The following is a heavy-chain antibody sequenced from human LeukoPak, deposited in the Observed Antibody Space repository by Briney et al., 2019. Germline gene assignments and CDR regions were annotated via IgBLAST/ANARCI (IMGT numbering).Heavy chain of an antibody. CDR1: GGSFSGYY. D-gene: IGHD6-13*01. J-gene: IGHJ4*02. V-gene: IGHV4-34*01. CDR2: IYYSGST. CDR3: ARGVSSSWSSAAFQPFDY. Sequence: SETLSLTCAVYGGSFSGYYWGWIRQPPGKGLEWIGSIYYSGSTYYNPSLKSRLTISVDTSKNQLSLKLSSVTAADTAVYHCARGVSSSWSSAAFQPFDYWGQGTLVTVSS.